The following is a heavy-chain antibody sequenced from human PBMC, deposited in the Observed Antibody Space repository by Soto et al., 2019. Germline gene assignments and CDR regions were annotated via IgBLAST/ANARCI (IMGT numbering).Heavy chain of an antibody. CDR1: GITGSNVW. CDR3: ATPRPGSHGYSS. D-gene: IGHD3-16*01. CDR2: IKSKADGSTK. V-gene: IGHV3-15*01. Sequence: PXGSLKLSFSASGITGSNVWMTWIRQAPGKGLDWVGRIKSKADGSTKEYGTPVKDRFIISRDDSKNTVDLQMHALRTEDTAFYYCATPRPGSHGYSSWGQGALVTVSS. J-gene: IGHJ5*01.